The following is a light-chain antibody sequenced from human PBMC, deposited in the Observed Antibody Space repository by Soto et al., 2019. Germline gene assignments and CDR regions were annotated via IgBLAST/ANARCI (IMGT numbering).Light chain of an antibody. CDR2: GVT. V-gene: IGLV2-14*01. Sequence: QSVLTQPASVSGSPGQSITISCTGTSSDIGAYNYVSWYQQHPGKAPKLMIYGVTNRPSGVSNRVSGSKSGNTASLTISGLQAEDEADYYCSSYTTSSTLGFGGGTKLTVL. CDR3: SSYTTSSTLG. J-gene: IGLJ2*01. CDR1: SSDIGAYNY.